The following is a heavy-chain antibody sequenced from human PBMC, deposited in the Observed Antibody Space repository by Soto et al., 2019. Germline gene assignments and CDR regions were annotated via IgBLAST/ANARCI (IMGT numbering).Heavy chain of an antibody. V-gene: IGHV1-69*12. D-gene: IGHD2-15*01. CDR1: GGTFSSYA. CDR3: ARVVTVVKSFHYWYFDL. J-gene: IGHJ2*01. Sequence: QVQLVQSGAEVKEPGSSVEVTCKASGGTFSSYAISWVRQAPGQGLEWMGGIIPIFGTANYAQKFQGRVTITADESTSTAYMELSSLRSEDTAVHYCARVVTVVKSFHYWYFDLWGRGTLVTVSS. CDR2: IIPIFGTA.